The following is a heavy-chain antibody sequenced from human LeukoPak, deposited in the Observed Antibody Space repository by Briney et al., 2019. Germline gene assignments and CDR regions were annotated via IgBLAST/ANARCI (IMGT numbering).Heavy chain of an antibody. CDR1: GGSINSYY. J-gene: IGHJ4*02. Sequence: PSETLSLTCSVSGGSINSYYWGWVRQPAGKGLEWIGRIYTIGITHYSPSLKSRLTMSVDTSKNQFSLKLRSVTAADTAVYYCGRQGYTASYYFVGYWSQGTLVTVSS. CDR3: GRQGYTASYYFVGY. CDR2: IYTIGIT. V-gene: IGHV4-4*07. D-gene: IGHD3-10*01.